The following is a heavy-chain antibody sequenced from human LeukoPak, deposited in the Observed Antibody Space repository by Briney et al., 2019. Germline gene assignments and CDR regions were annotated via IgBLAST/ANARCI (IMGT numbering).Heavy chain of an antibody. J-gene: IGHJ6*02. CDR1: GFTFSSYS. Sequence: GGSLRLSCAASGFTFSSYSMNWVRQAPGKGLEWVSYISSSSSTIYYADSVKGRFTISRDNAKNSLYLQMNSLRAEDTAVYYCARDSPMVRGFSGYYYYGMDVWGQGTTVTVSS. D-gene: IGHD3-10*01. CDR3: ARDSPMVRGFSGYYYYGMDV. V-gene: IGHV3-48*04. CDR2: ISSSSSTI.